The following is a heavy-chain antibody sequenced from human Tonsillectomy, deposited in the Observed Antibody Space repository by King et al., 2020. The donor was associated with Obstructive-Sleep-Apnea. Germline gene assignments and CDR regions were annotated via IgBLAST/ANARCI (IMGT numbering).Heavy chain of an antibody. Sequence: QLVQSGGGVVQPWRSLRLSCAASGFTFSSYGMHWGRQAPGKGLEWVAVISYDGSKKYYADSVKGRFTISRENSKNTLYLQMNSLRAEDTAVYYCAKGGSSIRRPVYYWGQGTLVTVSS. CDR2: ISYDGSKK. D-gene: IGHD6-13*01. V-gene: IGHV3-30*18. CDR3: AKGGSSIRRPVYY. CDR1: GFTFSSYG. J-gene: IGHJ4*02.